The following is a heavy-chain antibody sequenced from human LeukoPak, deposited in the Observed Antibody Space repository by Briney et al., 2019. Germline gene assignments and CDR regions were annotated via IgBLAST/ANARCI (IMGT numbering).Heavy chain of an antibody. Sequence: ASVKVSCKASGYTFTSYYMHWVRQAPGQGLEWMGIINPSGGSTSYAQKFQGRVTMTRDTSTSTVYMELSSLRSEDTAVYYCAREAGRAIVVVITHYYGMDVWGQGTTVTVSS. V-gene: IGHV1-46*01. CDR1: GYTFTSYY. CDR3: AREAGRAIVVVITHYYGMDV. J-gene: IGHJ6*02. D-gene: IGHD3-22*01. CDR2: INPSGGST.